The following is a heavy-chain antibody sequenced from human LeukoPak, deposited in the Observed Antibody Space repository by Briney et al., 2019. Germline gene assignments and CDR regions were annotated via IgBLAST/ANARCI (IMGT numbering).Heavy chain of an antibody. CDR1: GFTFSSYW. Sequence: PGGSLGLSCAASGFTFSSYWMHWVRQAPGKGLVWVSRISSDGSSSRYADSVKGRFTISRDNAKNTLYLQMNSLRAEDTAVYYCTSPGYCSSTSCPFDDGGRGTLVTV. CDR3: TSPGYCSSTSCPFDD. J-gene: IGHJ4*02. V-gene: IGHV3-74*01. CDR2: ISSDGSSS. D-gene: IGHD2-2*03.